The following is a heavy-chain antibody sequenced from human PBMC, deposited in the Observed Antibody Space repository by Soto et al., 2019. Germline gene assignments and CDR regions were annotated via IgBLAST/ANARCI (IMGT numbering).Heavy chain of an antibody. Sequence: GGSLRLSCAASGFTFSNYAMNWVRQAPGKGLEWVSAISGSGGSTYYADSVKGRFTISGDNSKNTLYLQMNSLRAEDTAVYYCAKDSDIAVAVSWFDPWGQGTLVTVSS. CDR3: AKDSDIAVAVSWFDP. CDR2: ISGSGGST. J-gene: IGHJ5*02. CDR1: GFTFSNYA. D-gene: IGHD6-19*01. V-gene: IGHV3-23*01.